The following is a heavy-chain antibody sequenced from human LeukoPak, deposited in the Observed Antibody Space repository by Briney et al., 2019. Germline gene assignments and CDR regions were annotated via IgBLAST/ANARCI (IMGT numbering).Heavy chain of an antibody. CDR1: GGSFSGYY. J-gene: IGHJ4*02. D-gene: IGHD3-10*01. V-gene: IGHV4-34*01. CDR2: INHSGST. CDR3: ARGPGSGGY. Sequence: SETLSLTCAVYGGSFSGYYWSWIRQPPGKGLEWIGEINHSGSTDYNPSLKSRVTISVDTSKNQFSLKLSSATAADTAVYYCARGPGSGGYWGQGTLVTVSS.